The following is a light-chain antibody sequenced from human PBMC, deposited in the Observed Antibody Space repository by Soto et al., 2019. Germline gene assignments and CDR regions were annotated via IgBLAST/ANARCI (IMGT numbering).Light chain of an antibody. Sequence: EIVLTHSPGTLSLSPGERATRSFRESHSVSTRSLAWYQRKAGQAHRLIISGASRRGAGISAKFSGGGSGKEFTLTTSSLQSEDFAIYYCQQYKNGWTFGQGTKVDI. CDR3: QQYKNGWT. J-gene: IGKJ1*01. CDR1: HSVSTRS. V-gene: IGKV3-20*01. CDR2: GAS.